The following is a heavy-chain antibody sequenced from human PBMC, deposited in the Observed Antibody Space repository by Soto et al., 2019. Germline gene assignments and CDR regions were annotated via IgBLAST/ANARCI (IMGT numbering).Heavy chain of an antibody. CDR2: INHSGST. J-gene: IGHJ6*02. CDR3: ARDDGYSYYYYGIDV. Sequence: SETLSLTCAVYGGSFSGYYLSWIRQPPGKGLEWIGEINHSGSTNYNPSLKSRVTISVDTSKNQFSLKLSSVTAADTAVYYCARDDGYSYYYYGIDVWGQGTTVT. D-gene: IGHD6-13*01. V-gene: IGHV4-34*01. CDR1: GGSFSGYY.